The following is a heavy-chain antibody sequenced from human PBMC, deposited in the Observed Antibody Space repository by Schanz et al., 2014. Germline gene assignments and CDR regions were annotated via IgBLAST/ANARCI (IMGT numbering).Heavy chain of an antibody. Sequence: EVQMVESGGGLVQPRGSLRLSCAVSGFTFSSYGMNWVRQAPGKGLEWVSYISGSTWTTYYADSVKGRFTISRDNAKNSLYLQMNSLRDEDTAVYFCARSRGLYDTSGYEPYDYWGQGTLATVSS. CDR1: GFTFSSYG. J-gene: IGHJ4*02. D-gene: IGHD3-22*01. V-gene: IGHV3-48*02. CDR3: ARSRGLYDTSGYEPYDY. CDR2: ISGSTWTT.